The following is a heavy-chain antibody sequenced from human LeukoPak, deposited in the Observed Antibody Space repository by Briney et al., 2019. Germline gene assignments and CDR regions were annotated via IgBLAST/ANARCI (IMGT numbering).Heavy chain of an antibody. V-gene: IGHV3-7*01. D-gene: IGHD3-10*01. CDR3: ASRGSSGRRDFDY. J-gene: IGHJ4*02. CDR2: IKGDGSET. CDR1: GFTFSNYW. Sequence: GGSLRLSCAASGFTFSNYWMTWVRQAPGKGLEWVANIKGDGSETHCVDSVEGRFTISRDNAKNSLYLQMNSLRAEDTAVYYCASRGSSGRRDFDYWGQGTLVTVSS.